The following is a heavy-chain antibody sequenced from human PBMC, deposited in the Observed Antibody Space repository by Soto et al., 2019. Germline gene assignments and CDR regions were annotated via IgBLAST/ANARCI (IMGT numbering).Heavy chain of an antibody. J-gene: IGHJ6*02. CDR3: SSDTCSRTSCHYHYGMDV. V-gene: IGHV3-43*01. Sequence: GGSLRLSCAASGFTFNDYTMHWVRQAPGKGLEWVSLISWSGGSTYYADSVKGRFTISRDNSKNSLYLQMNSLRTEDTAVYYCSSDTCSRTSCHYHYGMDVWGQGTTVTVSS. D-gene: IGHD2-2*01. CDR2: ISWSGGST. CDR1: GFTFNDYT.